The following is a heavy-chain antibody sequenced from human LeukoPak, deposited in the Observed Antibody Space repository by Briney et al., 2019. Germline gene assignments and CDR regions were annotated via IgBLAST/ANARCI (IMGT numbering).Heavy chain of an antibody. CDR3: ARRSGYSSGWLLDY. J-gene: IGHJ4*02. CDR2: IFTSGST. V-gene: IGHV4-61*02. Sequence: SVTLSLTCTVSGGSISVGSYYWTWIRQPAGKGLEWIGRIFTSGSTNYDPSLRSRVTISEDTSKNQFSLKLSSVTAADTAVYYCARRSGYSSGWLLDYWGQGTLVTVSS. CDR1: GGSISVGSYY. D-gene: IGHD6-19*01.